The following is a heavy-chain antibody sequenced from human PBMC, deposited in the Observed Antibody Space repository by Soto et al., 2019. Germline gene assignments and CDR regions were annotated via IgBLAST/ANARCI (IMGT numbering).Heavy chain of an antibody. CDR3: ARITGRHLDY. CDR1: SWSIRVTTVF. J-gene: IGHJ4*02. D-gene: IGHD1-20*01. CDR2: VDYSGTA. Sequence: SETLSLTCTGSSWSIRVTTVFWGWVRQPPGKGLEWIGNVDYSGTAYFSPSLATRVTFHVDTSKNQFSLTLYSVTAADTAVYYCARITGRHLDYWGQG. V-gene: IGHV4-39*01.